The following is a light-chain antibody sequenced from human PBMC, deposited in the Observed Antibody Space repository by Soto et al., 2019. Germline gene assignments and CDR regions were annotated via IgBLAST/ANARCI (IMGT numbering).Light chain of an antibody. CDR1: QSVLFTSNNKNY. V-gene: IGKV4-1*01. J-gene: IGKJ5*01. Sequence: DIVMTQSPDSLAVSLGERATINCKSSQSVLFTSNNKNYLAWYQQIPGQPPKLLIYWASTRESGVHDRFSGSGAGTDFTLTISSLQAEDVAVYYCQQYYSYPSFSQGTRREIK. CDR3: QQYYSYPS. CDR2: WAS.